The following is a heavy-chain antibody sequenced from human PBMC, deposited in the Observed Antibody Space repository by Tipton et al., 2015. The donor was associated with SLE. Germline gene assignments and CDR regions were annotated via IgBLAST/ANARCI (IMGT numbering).Heavy chain of an antibody. J-gene: IGHJ4*02. CDR1: GGSISSYY. D-gene: IGHD2-8*01. CDR3: VRLRSKVLIDY. Sequence: TLSLTCTVSGGSISSYYWSWIRQPPGKGLEWIGYIHHSGSTNYNPSLQSRVTISRDPSKNQFSLEVRSVTAADTAVYYCVRLRSKVLIDYWGQGTLVTVSS. CDR2: IHHSGST. V-gene: IGHV4-59*12.